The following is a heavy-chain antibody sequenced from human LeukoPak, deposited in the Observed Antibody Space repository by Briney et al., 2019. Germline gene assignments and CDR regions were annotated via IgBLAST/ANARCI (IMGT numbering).Heavy chain of an antibody. CDR1: GFTFSTYD. J-gene: IGHJ4*02. D-gene: IGHD4-17*01. CDR2: FGNSGTI. CDR3: AGYGDYPY. Sequence: GGSLRLSCAASGFTFSTYDMHWVRQAPAEGLEWVSYFGNSGTIYYADSVKGRFTISRDNAKNSLYLQMNSLRVEDTAVYYCAGYGDYPYWGRGTLVSVSS. V-gene: IGHV3-48*01.